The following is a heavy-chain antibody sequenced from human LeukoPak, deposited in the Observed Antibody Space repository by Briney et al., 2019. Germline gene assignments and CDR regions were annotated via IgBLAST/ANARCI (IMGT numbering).Heavy chain of an antibody. J-gene: IGHJ4*02. CDR3: ARSHTAMVTAWLDY. V-gene: IGHV4-34*01. CDR1: GGSFSGYF. CDR2: INHGGYI. Sequence: SETLSLTCAVYGGSFSGYFWSWIRQPPGKGLEWIGEINHGGYINYNPSLKSRVTISVDTSKNQFSLKLSSVTAADTAVYYCARSHTAMVTAWLDYWGQGTLVTVSS. D-gene: IGHD5-18*01.